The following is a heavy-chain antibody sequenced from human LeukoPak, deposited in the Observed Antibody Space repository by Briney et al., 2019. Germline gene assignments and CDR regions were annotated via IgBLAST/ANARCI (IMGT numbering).Heavy chain of an antibody. Sequence: SETLSLTCAVSGGSFSGYYWSWIRQPPGKGLEWIGEINHSGSTNYNPSLKSRVTISVDTSKNQFSLKLSSVTAADTAVYYCARSSSSSSDYWGQGTLVTVSS. CDR1: GGSFSGYY. J-gene: IGHJ4*02. CDR2: INHSGST. CDR3: ARSSSSSSDY. V-gene: IGHV4-34*01. D-gene: IGHD6-6*01.